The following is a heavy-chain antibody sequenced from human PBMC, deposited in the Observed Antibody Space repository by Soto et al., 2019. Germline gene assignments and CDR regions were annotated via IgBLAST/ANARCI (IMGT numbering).Heavy chain of an antibody. V-gene: IGHV3-7*01. Sequence: GGSLRLSCEASEFTFSNYWMSWVRQAPGEGLEWVAVMKEDGSETPYVDSVKGRFTISRDNAKNSLRLQMNSLRVDDTALYYCARTRPGAYFDYWGQGTLVTVSS. CDR1: EFTFSNYW. J-gene: IGHJ4*02. CDR3: ARTRPGAYFDY. CDR2: MKEDGSET.